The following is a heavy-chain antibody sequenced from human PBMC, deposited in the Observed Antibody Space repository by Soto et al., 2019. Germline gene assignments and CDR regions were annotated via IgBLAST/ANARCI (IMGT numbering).Heavy chain of an antibody. CDR1: GYTFTSYG. CDR2: ISAYNGNT. D-gene: IGHD2-21*02. Sequence: ASVKVSCKASGYTFTSYGISWVRQAPGQGLEWMGWISAYNGNTNYAQKLQGRVTMTTDTSTSTAYMELRSLRSDDTAVYYCARLTVTAIVNYYGMDVWGQGTTVTVSS. J-gene: IGHJ6*02. V-gene: IGHV1-18*01. CDR3: ARLTVTAIVNYYGMDV.